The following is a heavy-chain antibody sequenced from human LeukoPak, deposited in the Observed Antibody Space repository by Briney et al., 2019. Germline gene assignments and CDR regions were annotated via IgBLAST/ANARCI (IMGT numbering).Heavy chain of an antibody. V-gene: IGHV1-69*06. J-gene: IGHJ1*01. CDR1: GGTFSSYA. Sequence: WASVKVSCKASGGTFSSYAISWVRQAPGQGLEWMGRIIPIFGTANYAQKFQGRVTITADKSTSTAYMELSSLRSEDTAVYYCARVEYSSSWPWYAEYFQHWGQGTLVTVSS. CDR3: ARVEYSSSWPWYAEYFQH. CDR2: IIPIFGTA. D-gene: IGHD6-13*01.